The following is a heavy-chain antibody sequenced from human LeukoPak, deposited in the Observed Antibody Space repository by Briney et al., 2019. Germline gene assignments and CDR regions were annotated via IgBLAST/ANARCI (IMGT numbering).Heavy chain of an antibody. Sequence: PSETLSLTCTVSAGSISSYYLRWIAQAPGKGLEWFGNIYNSGTTNYNPSLESRVTISVDTSTNQLSLKVSSVTAADTAVYYCAKATQWLAFDYWGQGTLVTVSS. CDR2: IYNSGTT. V-gene: IGHV4-59*01. CDR1: AGSISSYY. D-gene: IGHD6-19*01. J-gene: IGHJ4*02. CDR3: AKATQWLAFDY.